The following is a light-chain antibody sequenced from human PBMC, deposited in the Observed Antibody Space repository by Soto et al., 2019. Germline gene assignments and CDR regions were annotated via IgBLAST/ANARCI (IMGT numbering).Light chain of an antibody. Sequence: QSALTQPASVSGSPGQSITISCTGTSSDVRDYNFVSWYQQRPGKAPRLIISDVSNRPWGVSNRFSGSKSGDTASLTISGLQDDDEADYYCSSYPHSFDIVLFGGGTKLTVL. CDR3: SSYPHSFDIVL. J-gene: IGLJ2*01. CDR1: SSDVRDYNF. CDR2: DVS. V-gene: IGLV2-14*03.